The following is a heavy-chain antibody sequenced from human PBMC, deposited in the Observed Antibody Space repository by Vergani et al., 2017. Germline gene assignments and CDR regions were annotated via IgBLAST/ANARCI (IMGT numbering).Heavy chain of an antibody. V-gene: IGHV4-59*01. CDR2: IYYSGNT. Sequence: QVQLQESGPGVVKPSETLSLTCTVSGGSIGSYYWNWIRQSPGKGLEWSGYIYYSGNTNYNPSLESRVTISVDTSKNQFSLKLNSVTAEDTAVYYCARGPHSDPWGQGTLVTVSS. J-gene: IGHJ5*02. CDR3: ARGPHSDP. CDR1: GGSIGSYY.